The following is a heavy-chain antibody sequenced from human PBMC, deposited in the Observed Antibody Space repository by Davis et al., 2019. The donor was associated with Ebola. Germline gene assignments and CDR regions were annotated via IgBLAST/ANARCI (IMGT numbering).Heavy chain of an antibody. V-gene: IGHV4-34*01. J-gene: IGHJ4*02. Sequence: PSETLSLTCAVYGGSFSGYYWSWIRQPPGKGLEWIGEINHSGSTNYNPSLKSRVTISVDTSKNQFSLKLNSVTAADTAVYYCARMYYDILTGYLIAFDYWGQGSLVTVSS. D-gene: IGHD3-9*01. CDR2: INHSGST. CDR1: GGSFSGYY. CDR3: ARMYYDILTGYLIAFDY.